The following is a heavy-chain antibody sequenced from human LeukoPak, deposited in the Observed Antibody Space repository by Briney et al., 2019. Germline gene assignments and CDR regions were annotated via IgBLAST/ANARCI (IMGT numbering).Heavy chain of an antibody. CDR2: ISSSSSYI. CDR3: ARVFTDDSSGYYYQYFQH. V-gene: IGHV3-21*01. J-gene: IGHJ1*01. Sequence: PGGSLRLSCAASGFTFSSYVMHWVRQAPGKGLEWVSSISSSSSYIYYADSVKGRFTISRDNAKNSLYLQMNSLRAEDTAVYYCARVFTDDSSGYYYQYFQHWGQGTLVTVSS. D-gene: IGHD3-22*01. CDR1: GFTFSSYV.